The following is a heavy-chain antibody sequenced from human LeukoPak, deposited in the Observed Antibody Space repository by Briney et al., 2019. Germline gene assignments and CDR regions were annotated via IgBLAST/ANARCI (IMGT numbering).Heavy chain of an antibody. CDR3: ARVDCGGDCYLDY. Sequence: SETLSLTCAVYGGSFSGYFWSWFRQPPGKGLEWIGEINHSGSTNYNPSLKSRVTISVDTSKNQFSLKLSSVTAADTAVYYCARVDCGGDCYLDYWGQGTLVTVSS. V-gene: IGHV4-34*01. CDR2: INHSGST. J-gene: IGHJ4*02. CDR1: GGSFSGYF. D-gene: IGHD2-21*02.